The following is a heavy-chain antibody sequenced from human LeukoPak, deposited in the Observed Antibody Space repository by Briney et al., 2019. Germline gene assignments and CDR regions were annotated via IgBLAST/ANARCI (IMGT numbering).Heavy chain of an antibody. J-gene: IGHJ4*02. CDR3: ARNPPRTGDFNS. Sequence: ASVKVSCKTSGYTFTSYDINWVRQAPGQGLEWLGWMSPNNGDAGYAQKFQGRVTMTRDTSTNTAYMELGALTSEDTAVYYCARNPPRTGDFNSWGQGALVTVSS. V-gene: IGHV1-8*01. CDR2: MSPNNGDA. CDR1: GYTFTSYD. D-gene: IGHD7-27*01.